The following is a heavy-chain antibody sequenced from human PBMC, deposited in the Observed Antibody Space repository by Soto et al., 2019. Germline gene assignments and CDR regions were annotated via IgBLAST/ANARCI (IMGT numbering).Heavy chain of an antibody. CDR2: IYYSGST. D-gene: IGHD2-2*01. J-gene: IGHJ1*01. V-gene: IGHV4-59*01. CDR1: GGSISSYY. CDR3: ARPYCSSTSCYYFQH. Sequence: SETLSLTCTVSGGSISSYYWSWIRQPPGKGLEWIGYIYYSGSTNYNPSLKSRVTISVDTSKNQFSLKLSSVTAADTAVYYCARPYCSSTSCYYFQHWGQGTLVTVSS.